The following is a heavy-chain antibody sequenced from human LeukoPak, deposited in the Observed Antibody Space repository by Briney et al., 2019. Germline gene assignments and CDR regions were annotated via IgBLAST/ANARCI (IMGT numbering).Heavy chain of an antibody. D-gene: IGHD2-15*01. Sequence: SETLSLTCTVSGGSISSYYWSWIRQPPGKGLEWIGYIYYSGSTNYNPSLKSRVTISVDTSKNQFSLKLSSVTAADTAVYYCARGDCSGGSCYSFPYYYYYYMDVWGKGTTVTISS. CDR3: ARGDCSGGSCYSFPYYYYYYMDV. CDR2: IYYSGST. J-gene: IGHJ6*03. V-gene: IGHV4-59*01. CDR1: GGSISSYY.